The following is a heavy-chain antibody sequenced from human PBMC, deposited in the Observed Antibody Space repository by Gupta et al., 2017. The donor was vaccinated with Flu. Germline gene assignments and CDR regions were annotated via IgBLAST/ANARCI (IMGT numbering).Heavy chain of an antibody. J-gene: IGHJ4*02. D-gene: IGHD3-3*01. CDR3: AKSSQAGYDFWSGYYTYYFDY. V-gene: IGHV3-23*01. CDR2: ISGSGGST. CDR1: GFTFSSYA. Sequence: EVQLLESGGGLVQPGGSLRLACAASGFTFSSYAMTWVRQAPGKGLEWVSAISGSGGSTYYADSVKGRFTISRDNSKNTLYLQMNSLRAEDTAVYYCAKSSQAGYDFWSGYYTYYFDYWCQGPLVPVYS.